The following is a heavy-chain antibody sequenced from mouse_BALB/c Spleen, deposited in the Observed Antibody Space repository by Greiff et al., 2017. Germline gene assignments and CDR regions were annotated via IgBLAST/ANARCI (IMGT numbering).Heavy chain of an antibody. D-gene: IGHD4-1*01. J-gene: IGHJ3*01. CDR2: IWRGGST. Sequence: QVHVKQSGPSLVQPSQSLSITCTVSGFSLTSYGVHWVRQSPGKGLEWLGVIWRGGSTDYNAAFMSRLSITKDNSKSQVFFKMNSLQADDTAIYYCAKNGDLGSWFAYWGQGTLVTVSA. CDR1: GFSLTSYG. V-gene: IGHV2-5-1*01. CDR3: AKNGDLGSWFAY.